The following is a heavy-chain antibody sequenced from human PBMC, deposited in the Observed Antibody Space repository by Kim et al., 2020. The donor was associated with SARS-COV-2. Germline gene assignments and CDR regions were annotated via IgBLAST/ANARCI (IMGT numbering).Heavy chain of an antibody. CDR2: IKQGVSER. CDR3: VRGRTYGTRADHFDS. V-gene: IGHV3-7*03. D-gene: IGHD3-10*01. CDR1: GFAFGSHW. J-gene: IGHJ4*02. Sequence: GGSLRLSCVASGFAFGSHWMMWVRQAPEKGLEWVANIKQGVSERIYVDSVKGRFTISRDDDKNSLYLQMNSLRSEDTAISYCVRGRTYGTRADHFDSWGPGTLVSVSS.